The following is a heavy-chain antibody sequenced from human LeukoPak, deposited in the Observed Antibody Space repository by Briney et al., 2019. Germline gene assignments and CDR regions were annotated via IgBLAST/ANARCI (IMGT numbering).Heavy chain of an antibody. CDR3: ARDMGRWLQLNYMDV. D-gene: IGHD5-24*01. J-gene: IGHJ6*03. CDR2: INSDGSST. CDR1: GFTFSSYW. V-gene: IGHV3-74*01. Sequence: GGSLRLSCAASGFTFSSYWMHWVRQAPGKGLVWVSRINSDGSSTSYADSVKGRFTISRDNAKNTLYLQMNSLRAEDTAVYYCARDMGRWLQLNYMDVWGKGTTVTISS.